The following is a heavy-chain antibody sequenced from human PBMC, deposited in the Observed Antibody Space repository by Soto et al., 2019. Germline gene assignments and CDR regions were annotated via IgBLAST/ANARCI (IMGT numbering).Heavy chain of an antibody. CDR2: IYHSGST. J-gene: IGHJ5*02. V-gene: IGHV4-30-2*01. Sequence: PSETLSLTCAVSGGSISSGGYSWSWIRHPPGKGLDWIGYIYHSGSTYYDPSLKSRVTISVDRSKNQFSLKLSSVTAADTAVYYCARVPGPWGQGTLVTVSS. CDR3: ARVPGP. CDR1: GGSISSGGYS.